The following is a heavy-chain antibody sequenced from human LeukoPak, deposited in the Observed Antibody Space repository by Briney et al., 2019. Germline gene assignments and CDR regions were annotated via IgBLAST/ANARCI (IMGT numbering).Heavy chain of an antibody. CDR3: AKDRIYRQWLGHFDY. CDR2: ISWNSGSI. Sequence: SLRLSCAASGFTFSSYAMHCVRQAPGKGLEWVSGISWNSGSIGYADSVKGRFTISRDNSKNTLYLQMNSLRAEDTAVYYCAKDRIYRQWLGHFDYWGQGTLVTVSS. D-gene: IGHD6-19*01. V-gene: IGHV3-9*01. CDR1: GFTFSSYA. J-gene: IGHJ4*02.